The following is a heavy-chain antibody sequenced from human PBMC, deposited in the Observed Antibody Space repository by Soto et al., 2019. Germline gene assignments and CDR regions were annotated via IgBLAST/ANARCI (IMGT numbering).Heavy chain of an antibody. J-gene: IGHJ6*02. CDR3: ARPREAGKYYYGVDV. CDR1: GYSFNTYW. D-gene: IGHD6-19*01. V-gene: IGHV5-51*01. CDR2: IYPGDSDT. Sequence: GESLKISCKASGYSFNTYWIGWVRQLPGKGLEWMGIIYPGDSDTRYSPSFQGQVTISADKSISTAYLQWSSLKASDTAMYYCARPREAGKYYYGVDVWGQGTTVTV.